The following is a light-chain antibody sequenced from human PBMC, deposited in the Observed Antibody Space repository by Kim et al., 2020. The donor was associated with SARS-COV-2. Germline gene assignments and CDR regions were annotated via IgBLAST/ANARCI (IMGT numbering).Light chain of an antibody. Sequence: DIQMTQSPSTLSASVGDRVTITCRASQNINSWLAWYQQKPGKAPKLLISRASSLEGGVPSRFSGSGSGTEFTLTISSLQPDDFATYYCQQYNSYSGTFGQGTKVDIK. V-gene: IGKV1-5*03. CDR2: RAS. CDR3: QQYNSYSGT. J-gene: IGKJ1*01. CDR1: QNINSW.